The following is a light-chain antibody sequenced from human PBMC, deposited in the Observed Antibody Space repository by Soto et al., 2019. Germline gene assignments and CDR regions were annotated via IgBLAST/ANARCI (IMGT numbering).Light chain of an antibody. CDR1: QSVSSN. V-gene: IGKV3-15*01. CDR2: GSY. J-gene: IGKJ2*01. CDR3: QQYNNWPPGT. Sequence: EIVMTPSPATLAVSPGERATLSCSASQSVSSNVDWYQQKPGQAPRLLIYGSYTRANGIPARFSGSGSGTEFTLPISSLHSEYFSVYYCQQYNNWPPGTVGQGNKLAIK.